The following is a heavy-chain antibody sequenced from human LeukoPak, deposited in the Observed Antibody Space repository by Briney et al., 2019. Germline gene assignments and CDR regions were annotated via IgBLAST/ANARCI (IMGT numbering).Heavy chain of an antibody. Sequence: QSGGSLRLSCAVSGFTFSSYGMHWVRQAPGKGLEWVAFIDYDGTNKYYADSVKGRFTISRDSSKSTLYLQMNSLRAEDDTAVYYCAKLTRGYCDSTACPNLFDPWGRGTLVTVSS. V-gene: IGHV3-30*02. CDR3: AKLTRGYCDSTACPNLFDP. CDR1: GFTFSSYG. D-gene: IGHD2-2*01. J-gene: IGHJ5*02. CDR2: IDYDGTNK.